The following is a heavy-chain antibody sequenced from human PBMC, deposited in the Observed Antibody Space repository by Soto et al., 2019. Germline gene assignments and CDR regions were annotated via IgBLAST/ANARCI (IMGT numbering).Heavy chain of an antibody. CDR1: GFSLSTSGVG. CDR2: TYWDDDR. V-gene: IGHV2-5*02. CDR3: ARYYFGSGLYFFDY. D-gene: IGHD3-10*01. J-gene: IGHJ4*02. Sequence: QISLKESGPTLVKPTQTLTLTCTFSGFSLSTSGVGVGWIRQPPGEDLEWLTLTYWDDDRRYSPSLKTRLTIPKDTSNNQVVLTMTSMDPVDTATYYCARYYFGSGLYFFDYWGLGTLVTVSS.